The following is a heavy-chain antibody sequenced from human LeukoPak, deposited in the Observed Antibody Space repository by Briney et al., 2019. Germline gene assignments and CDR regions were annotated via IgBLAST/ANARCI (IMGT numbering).Heavy chain of an antibody. J-gene: IGHJ4*02. Sequence: GGSLRLSCAASGFTLSSYWMNWGRPAPGEGVGWVANIKQDGSEKYYVDSVKGRFTISRDNAKNSLYLQMNSLRAEDTAVYYCAKDDTSGWYDYWGQGTLVTVSS. CDR2: IKQDGSEK. V-gene: IGHV3-7*03. D-gene: IGHD6-19*01. CDR1: GFTLSSYW. CDR3: AKDDTSGWYDY.